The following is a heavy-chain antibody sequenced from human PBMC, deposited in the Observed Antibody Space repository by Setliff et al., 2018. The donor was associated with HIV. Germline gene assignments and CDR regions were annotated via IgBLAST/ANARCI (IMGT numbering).Heavy chain of an antibody. CDR1: GYSISSDYC. J-gene: IGHJ4*02. V-gene: IGHV4-38-2*01. D-gene: IGHD6-19*01. Sequence: PSETLSLTCGVSGYSISSDYCWGWIRQPPGKGLEWIGNMCHGGNNNYYNPSLKSRVTISVDTSKNQFFLKVTSVTAADTAVYYCARGPQWLVQKGRVYYFDYWGQGTLVTVSS. CDR3: ARGPQWLVQKGRVYYFDY. CDR2: MCHGGNNN.